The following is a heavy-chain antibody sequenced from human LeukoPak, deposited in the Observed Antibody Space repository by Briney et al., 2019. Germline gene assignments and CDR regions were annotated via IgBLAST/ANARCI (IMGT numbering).Heavy chain of an antibody. J-gene: IGHJ4*02. D-gene: IGHD1-26*01. V-gene: IGHV4-31*03. CDR2: IYYRGTT. CDR3: ARDDISGSSSFDY. CDR1: GASISSGGYH. Sequence: PSETLSLTCTVSGASISSGGYHWSWIRQHPGKGLEWIAYIYYRGTTYYNPSLKSRVTISIDTSKNQFSLNLSSVTAADTAVYYCARDDISGSSSFDYWGQGALVTVSS.